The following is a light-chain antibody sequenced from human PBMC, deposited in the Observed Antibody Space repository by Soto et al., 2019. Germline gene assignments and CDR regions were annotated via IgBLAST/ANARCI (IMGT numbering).Light chain of an antibody. CDR1: RSDVGAYNY. J-gene: IGLJ2*01. Sequence: QSALTQPASVSGSRGQSITISCTGTRSDVGAYNYVSWYQQHPGKAPKLIIYEVSNRPSGVSNRFSGSKSGNTASLTISGLQAEDEADYYCSSYTTSPTLVAFGGGTKVTVL. CDR2: EVS. V-gene: IGLV2-14*01. CDR3: SSYTTSPTLVA.